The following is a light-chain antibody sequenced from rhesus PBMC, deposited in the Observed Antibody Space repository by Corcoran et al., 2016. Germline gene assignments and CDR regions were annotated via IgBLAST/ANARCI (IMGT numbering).Light chain of an antibody. V-gene: IGKV1-22*01. CDR1: QSISSW. CDR2: KAS. J-gene: IGKJ4*01. Sequence: DIQMTQSPSSLSASVGDTVTITCRASQSISSWLDWYQQKPGKAPKLLNYKASSLQSGVPSRFSGSGSGTAFTLTISSLQPEAFATYYCLQYSSSPLTFGGGTKVKIK. CDR3: LQYSSSPLT.